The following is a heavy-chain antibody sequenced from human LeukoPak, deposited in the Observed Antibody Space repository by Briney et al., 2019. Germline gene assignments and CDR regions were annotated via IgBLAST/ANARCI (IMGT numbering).Heavy chain of an antibody. V-gene: IGHV1-69*01. CDR1: GGTFSRYA. Sequence: KVSCKASGGTFSRYAISWVRQAPGQGLEWMGGIIPVLGSANYAQSFQGRVTITADESTSTVYVDVSSLTSEDSAVYYCARSGGDYYYYSTDVWGKGTTVTISS. D-gene: IGHD3-10*01. J-gene: IGHJ6*03. CDR2: IIPVLGSA. CDR3: ARSGGDYYYYSTDV.